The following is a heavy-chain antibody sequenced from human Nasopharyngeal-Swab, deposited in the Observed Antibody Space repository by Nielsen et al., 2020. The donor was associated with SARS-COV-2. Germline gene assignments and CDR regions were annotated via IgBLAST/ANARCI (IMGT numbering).Heavy chain of an antibody. D-gene: IGHD2-2*01. J-gene: IGHJ6*03. Sequence: RQAPGKGLEWIGYIYYSGSTYYNPSLESRVTISVDTSKNQFSLNLTSVTAADTAVYYCARGLSGIVPSPILGLGPYYSYYYMDVWGKGTTVTVSS. V-gene: IGHV4-30-4*07. CDR2: IYYSGST. CDR3: ARGLSGIVPSPILGLGPYYSYYYMDV.